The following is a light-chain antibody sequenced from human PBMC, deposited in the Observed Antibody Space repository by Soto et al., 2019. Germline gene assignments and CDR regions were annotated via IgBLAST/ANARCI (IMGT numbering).Light chain of an antibody. J-gene: IGKJ5*01. CDR3: QQYDYLVT. CDR1: QDIRNS. CDR2: DAS. Sequence: DIQMTQSPSSLSASVGDRVTITCQASQDIRNSLNWYQQKPGRAPKLLIYDASNVETGVPSRFSGTGSGTHFSFSISSPQPEDFATYYCQQYDYLVTFGQGTRVEIK. V-gene: IGKV1-33*01.